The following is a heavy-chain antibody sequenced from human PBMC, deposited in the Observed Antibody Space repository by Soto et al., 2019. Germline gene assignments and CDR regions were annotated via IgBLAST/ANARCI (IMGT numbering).Heavy chain of an antibody. CDR1: GFTFSSYA. CDR3: ASAPGDSSGYYPVDY. J-gene: IGHJ4*02. V-gene: IGHV3-30-3*01. Sequence: GSLKLSCAASGFTFSSYAMHWVRQAPGKGLEWVAVISYDGSNKYYADSVKGRFTISRDNSKNTLYLQMNSLRAEDTAVYYCASAPGDSSGYYPVDYWGQGTLVTVSS. CDR2: ISYDGSNK. D-gene: IGHD3-22*01.